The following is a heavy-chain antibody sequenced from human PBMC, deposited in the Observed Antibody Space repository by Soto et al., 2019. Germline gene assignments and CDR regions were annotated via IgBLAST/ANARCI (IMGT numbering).Heavy chain of an antibody. CDR3: ARESEDLTSTFDY. V-gene: IGHV3-7*01. CDR2: LNQDGSEE. CDR1: GFTFRSYW. J-gene: IGHJ4*02. Sequence: GGSLRLSCATSGFTFRSYWMSWVRQAPGKGLEWVANLNQDGSEEQYVDSMKGRFTVSRDNAKNSVYLEMNSLSAEDTALYYCARESEDLTSTFDYWGQGTLVTVSS.